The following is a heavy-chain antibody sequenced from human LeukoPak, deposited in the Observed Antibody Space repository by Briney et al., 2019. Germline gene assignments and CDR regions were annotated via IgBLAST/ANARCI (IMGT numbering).Heavy chain of an antibody. D-gene: IGHD4-11*01. Sequence: SETLSLTCTVSGGSISNYYWSWIRQAPGKGLEWIGYISYSGRTDYNPSLTSRVTISVATSKNPFSLKLSSVTAADTAVYYCARHDYTNPRVDYWGRGTLVTVSS. CDR1: GGSISNYY. J-gene: IGHJ4*02. CDR3: ARHDYTNPRVDY. CDR2: ISYSGRT. V-gene: IGHV4-59*08.